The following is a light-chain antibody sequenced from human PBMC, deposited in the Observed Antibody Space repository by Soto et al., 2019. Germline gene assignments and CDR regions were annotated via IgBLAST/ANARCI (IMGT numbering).Light chain of an antibody. V-gene: IGLV2-14*01. J-gene: IGLJ1*01. CDR2: DVS. CDR3: SSYRSSNTPFV. CDR1: TSDIGGYYF. Sequence: LTQPASVSGSPVQSITISCTKKTSDIGGYYFVSWYQQHPGKAPKLIIYDVSNRPSGVSNRFSGFKSGNTASLTISGLQAYDEADYYCSSYRSSNTPFVFGTGTKVTVL.